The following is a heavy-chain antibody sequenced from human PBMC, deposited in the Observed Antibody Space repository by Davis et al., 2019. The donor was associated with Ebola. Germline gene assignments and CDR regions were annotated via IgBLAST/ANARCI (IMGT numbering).Heavy chain of an antibody. CDR3: TRTPTISLNIVVVPAAIRDYYYGMDV. CDR1: GFTFGDYA. Sequence: GESLKISCTASGFTFGDYAMSWVRQAPGKGLEWVGFIRSKAYGGTTEYAASVKGRFTISRDDSKSIAYLQMNSLKTEDTAVYYCTRTPTISLNIVVVPAAIRDYYYGMDVWGQGTTVTVSS. CDR2: IRSKAYGGTT. V-gene: IGHV3-49*04. D-gene: IGHD2-2*02. J-gene: IGHJ6*02.